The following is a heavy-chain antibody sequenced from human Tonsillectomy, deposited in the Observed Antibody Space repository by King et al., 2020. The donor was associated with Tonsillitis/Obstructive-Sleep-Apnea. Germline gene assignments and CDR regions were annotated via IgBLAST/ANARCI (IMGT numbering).Heavy chain of an antibody. Sequence: QLVQSGAEVKKPGSSVKVSCKASGGTFSSYAISWVRQAPGQGLEWMGGIIPIFGTANYAQKFQGRVTITADVSTSTAYMELSSLRSEDTAVYYCARAPHLEYQLLGFWFDPWGQGTLVTVSS. D-gene: IGHD2-2*01. CDR1: GGTFSSYA. V-gene: IGHV1-69*01. J-gene: IGHJ5*02. CDR2: IIPIFGTA. CDR3: ARAPHLEYQLLGFWFDP.